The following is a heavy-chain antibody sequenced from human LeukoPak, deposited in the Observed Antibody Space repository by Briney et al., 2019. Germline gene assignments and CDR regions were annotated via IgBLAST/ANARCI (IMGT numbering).Heavy chain of an antibody. J-gene: IGHJ4*02. CDR3: VEDYYDRSGYHFDY. CDR1: GGSFSGYY. CDR2: ISYDGSNE. V-gene: IGHV3-30*03. Sequence: LSLTCAVYGGSFSGYYWSWIRQPPGKGLEWVAIISYDGSNEYYADSVRGRFTISRDNSKNTLYLQMNSLRAEDTAVYYCVEDYYDRSGYHFDYWGQGTLVTVSS. D-gene: IGHD3-22*01.